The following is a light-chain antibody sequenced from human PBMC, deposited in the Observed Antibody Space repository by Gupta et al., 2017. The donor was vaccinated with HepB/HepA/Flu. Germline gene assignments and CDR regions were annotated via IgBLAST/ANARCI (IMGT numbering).Light chain of an antibody. J-gene: IGLJ2*01. CDR2: DVS. CDR1: SSDVGGYNY. CDR3: SSYTSSSTLV. V-gene: IGLV2-14*03. Sequence: QSALTQPASVSGSPGQSTTISCTGTSSDVGGYNYVSWYQQHPGKAPKLMIYDVSNRPSGVSNRFSGSKSGNTASLTISGLQAEDETDYYCSSYTSSSTLVFGGETKLTVL.